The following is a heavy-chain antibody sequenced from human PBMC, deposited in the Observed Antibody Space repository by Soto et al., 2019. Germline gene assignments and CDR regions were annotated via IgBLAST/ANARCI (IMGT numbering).Heavy chain of an antibody. D-gene: IGHD6-13*01. CDR1: GGSVSSGSHY. Sequence: SETLSLTCTVSGGSVSSGSHYWSWIRQTPGKGLEWIGYIYYTGSTNYNPSLKGRVTMSVDTSRDQVSLRLRSVTRADTAVYYCARGYSSSWYWFDPWGQGTLVTVSS. V-gene: IGHV4-61*01. J-gene: IGHJ5*02. CDR2: IYYTGST. CDR3: ARGYSSSWYWFDP.